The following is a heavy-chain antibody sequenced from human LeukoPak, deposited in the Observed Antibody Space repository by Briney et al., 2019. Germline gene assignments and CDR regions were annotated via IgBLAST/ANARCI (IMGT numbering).Heavy chain of an antibody. CDR3: TRRKGYCSGGSCDLNNYYYYGMDV. J-gene: IGHJ6*04. D-gene: IGHD2-15*01. V-gene: IGHV3-73*01. CDR1: GFTFSGSA. CDR2: IRSKANSYAT. Sequence: GGSLRLSCAASGFTFSGSAMHWVRQASGKGVEWVGRIRSKANSYATAYAASVKGRFTISRDDSKNTAYLQMNSLKTEDTAVYYCTRRKGYCSGGSCDLNNYYYYGMDVWGKGTTVTVSS.